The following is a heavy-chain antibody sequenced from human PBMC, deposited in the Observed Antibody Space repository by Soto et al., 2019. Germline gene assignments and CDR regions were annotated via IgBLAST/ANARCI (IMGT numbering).Heavy chain of an antibody. V-gene: IGHV3-33*01. CDR1: GFTFSSYG. J-gene: IGHJ6*02. Sequence: GGSLRLSCAASGFTFSSYGMHWVRQAPGKGLEWVAVIWYDGSNKYYADSVKGRFTISRDNSKNTLYLQMNSLRAEDTAVYYCARDWTTVAYYYYGMDVWGQGTTVTVSS. CDR2: IWYDGSNK. D-gene: IGHD4-4*01. CDR3: ARDWTTVAYYYYGMDV.